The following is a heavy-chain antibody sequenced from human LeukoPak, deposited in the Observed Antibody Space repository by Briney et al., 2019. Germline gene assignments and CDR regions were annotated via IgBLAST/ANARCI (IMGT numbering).Heavy chain of an antibody. CDR1: GGSISSSSYY. CDR3: ARLGDYGPGVFDY. V-gene: IGHV4-39*01. CDR2: IYYSGST. D-gene: IGHD4-17*01. Sequence: PSETLSLTCTVSGGSISSSSYYWGWIRQPPGKGLEWIGSIYYSGSTYYNPSLKSRVTISVDTSKNQFSLKLSSVTAADTAVYYCARLGDYGPGVFDYWGQGTLVTVPS. J-gene: IGHJ4*02.